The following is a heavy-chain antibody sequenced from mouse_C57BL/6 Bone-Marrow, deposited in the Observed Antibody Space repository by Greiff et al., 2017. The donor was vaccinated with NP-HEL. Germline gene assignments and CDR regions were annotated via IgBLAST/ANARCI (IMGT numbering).Heavy chain of an antibody. CDR3: ARRTVYAMDY. D-gene: IGHD1-1*01. CDR2: INPNNGGT. Sequence: VQLQQSGPELVKPGASVKISCKASGYTFTDYYMNWVKQSHGKSLEWIGDINPNNGGTRYNQKFKGQATLTVDKSSSTAYMELSSLTSEDSAVYYCARRTVYAMDYWGQGTSVTVSS. CDR1: GYTFTDYY. J-gene: IGHJ4*01. V-gene: IGHV1-26*01.